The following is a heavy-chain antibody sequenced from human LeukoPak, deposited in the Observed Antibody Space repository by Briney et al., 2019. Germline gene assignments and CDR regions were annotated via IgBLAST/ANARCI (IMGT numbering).Heavy chain of an antibody. J-gene: IGHJ4*02. V-gene: IGHV3-23*01. Sequence: GGSLRLSCAASGFIFSSHGMNWVRQAPGKGLEWVSAISGSGGSTYYADSVKGRFTISRDNSKNTLYLQMNSLRAEDTAVYYCAKGIIAARVEPFDYWGQGTLVTVSS. CDR3: AKGIIAARVEPFDY. D-gene: IGHD6-6*01. CDR2: ISGSGGST. CDR1: GFIFSSHG.